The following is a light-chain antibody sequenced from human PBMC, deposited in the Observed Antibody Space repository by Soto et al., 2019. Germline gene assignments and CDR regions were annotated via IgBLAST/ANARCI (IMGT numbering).Light chain of an antibody. Sequence: IGLTQKPRTRALYREKGAIGACRTSQSVSSNYLAWYQQKPGQAPRLLMYDASSRATGIPDRFSGSGSGTDFTLTMSRLEPEDFAVYYCQQFGASPTFGGGTKVDIK. CDR1: QSVSSNY. J-gene: IGKJ4*02. CDR2: DAS. CDR3: QQFGASPT. V-gene: IGKV3-20*01.